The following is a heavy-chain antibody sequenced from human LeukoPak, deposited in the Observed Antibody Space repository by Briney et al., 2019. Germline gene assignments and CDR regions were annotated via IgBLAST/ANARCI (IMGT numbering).Heavy chain of an antibody. V-gene: IGHV3-73*01. D-gene: IGHD3-10*01. CDR3: TRQDSVQWFGESPEAFDI. CDR2: IRRKGNNYAT. Sequence: GGSLRLSCAASGITLSDSVMHWVRQASGKGLEWVGRIRRKGNNYATEYVASVKGRFTISRDDSRNTAYLQMNSLKTEDTAVYYCTRQDSVQWFGESPEAFDIWGRGTMVTVSS. J-gene: IGHJ3*02. CDR1: GITLSDSV.